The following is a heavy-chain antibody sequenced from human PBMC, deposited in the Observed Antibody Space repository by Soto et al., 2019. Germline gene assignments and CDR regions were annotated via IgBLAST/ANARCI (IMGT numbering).Heavy chain of an antibody. CDR2: INHSGST. Sequence: PSETLSLTCAVYGGSFSGYYWSWIRQPPGKGLEWIGEINHSGSTNYNPSLKSRVTISVDTSKNQFSLKLSSVTAADTAVYYCATAGGAYYNVLTGPCDWGQGTLVTVSS. CDR1: GGSFSGYY. D-gene: IGHD3-9*01. CDR3: ATAGGAYYNVLTGPCD. J-gene: IGHJ4*02. V-gene: IGHV4-34*01.